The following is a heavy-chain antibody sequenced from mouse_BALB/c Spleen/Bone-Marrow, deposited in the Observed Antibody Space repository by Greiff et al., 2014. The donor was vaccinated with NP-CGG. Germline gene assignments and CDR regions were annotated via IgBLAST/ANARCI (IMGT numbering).Heavy chain of an antibody. CDR2: IYPGDGST. Sequence: VQLQQSGPELVKPGTLVKISCKASGYSFTDYDINWVKQRPGQGLEWIGWIYPGDGSTKYNEKFEGKATLTADRSSSTAYMQLSSLTSESSAVYFCARGGIGRSLDYWGQGTSVTVSS. D-gene: IGHD3-3*01. J-gene: IGHJ4*01. CDR3: ARGGIGRSLDY. CDR1: GYSFTDYD. V-gene: IGHV1S56*01.